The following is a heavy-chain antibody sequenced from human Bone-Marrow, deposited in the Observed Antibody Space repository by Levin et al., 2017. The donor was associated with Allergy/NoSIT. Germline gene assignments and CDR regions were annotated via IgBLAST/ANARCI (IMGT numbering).Heavy chain of an antibody. Sequence: GGSLRLSCSASGFNFSSYWMHWVRQAPRKGLVWVSRINRDGSSTSYADSVKGRFTISRDNAKNTLYLHMNSLRAEDTSVYYCARDRVTTNWYFDLWSRGTLVTVSS. V-gene: IGHV3-74*01. CDR3: ARDRVTTNWYFDL. CDR1: GFNFSSYW. CDR2: INRDGSST. D-gene: IGHD4-17*01. J-gene: IGHJ2*01.